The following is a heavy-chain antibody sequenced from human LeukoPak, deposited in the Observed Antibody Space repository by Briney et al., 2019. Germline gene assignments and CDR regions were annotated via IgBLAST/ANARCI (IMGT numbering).Heavy chain of an antibody. CDR2: ISGSGGST. V-gene: IGHV3-23*01. Sequence: AGGSLRLSRATSGFTFSSYAMSWVRQAPGKGLEWVSAISGSGGSTYYADSVKGRFTISRDNSENTLYLQMNSLRAEDTAVYYCAKAAPSIAASGTFDYWGQGTLVTVSS. J-gene: IGHJ4*02. CDR3: AKAAPSIAASGTFDY. D-gene: IGHD6-13*01. CDR1: GFTFSSYA.